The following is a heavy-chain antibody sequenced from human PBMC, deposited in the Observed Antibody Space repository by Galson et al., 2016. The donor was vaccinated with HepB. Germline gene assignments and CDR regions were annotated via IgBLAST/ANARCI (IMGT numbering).Heavy chain of an antibody. D-gene: IGHD6-19*01. CDR2: ISSSSSHT. CDR3: ARYGDEAGWNFQH. Sequence: SLRLSCAASGLTFSDFYMSWIRQAPGKGLEWVSYISSSSSHTNYADSVKGRFTISRDNANNSLYLQMNSLRVEDTAVYYCARYGDEAGWNFQHWGQGTLVTVSS. CDR1: GLTFSDFY. V-gene: IGHV3-11*03. J-gene: IGHJ1*01.